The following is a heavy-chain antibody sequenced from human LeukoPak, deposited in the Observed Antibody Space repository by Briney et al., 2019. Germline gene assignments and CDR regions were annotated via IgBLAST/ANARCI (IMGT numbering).Heavy chain of an antibody. V-gene: IGHV4-39*07. CDR1: GDSISTNLFY. J-gene: IGHJ4*02. CDR3: ARVGYSGYLEA. Sequence: SETLSLTCTVSGDSISTNLFYWVWIRQPPGKGLEWIGSIFYSGTTYVNPSLKSRVTISVDTSKNQFSLKLSSVTAADTAVYYCARVGYSGYLEAWGQGTLVTVSS. D-gene: IGHD5-12*01. CDR2: IFYSGTT.